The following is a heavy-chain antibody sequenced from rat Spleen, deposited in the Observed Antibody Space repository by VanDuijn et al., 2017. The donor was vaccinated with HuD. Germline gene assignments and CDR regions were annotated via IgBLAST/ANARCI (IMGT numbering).Heavy chain of an antibody. CDR3: TGDRSYPGLTPYVMDA. J-gene: IGHJ4*01. CDR2: IWSHGGT. D-gene: IGHD1-4*01. V-gene: IGHV2-47*01. Sequence: QVQLTESGPGLVQPSQTLSLTCTVSGLSLTSNSVSWIRQPPGKGLEWMGVIWSHGGTFYSSALKSRLSISRDTSKSQVFLKMNSLQTEDTAIYFCTGDRSYPGLTPYVMDAWGQGTSVTVSS. CDR1: GLSLTSNS.